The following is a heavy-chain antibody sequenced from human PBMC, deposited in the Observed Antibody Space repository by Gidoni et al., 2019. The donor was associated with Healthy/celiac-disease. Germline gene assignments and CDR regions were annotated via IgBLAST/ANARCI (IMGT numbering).Heavy chain of an antibody. Sequence: QVQLQQWGAGLLKPSETLSLTCAVYGGSFSGYYWSWIRQPPGKGLEWIGEINHSGSTNYNPSLKSRVTISVDTSKNQFSLKLSSVTAADTAVYYCARSRLYSYRLAFDYWGQGTLVTVSS. CDR2: INHSGST. D-gene: IGHD5-18*01. J-gene: IGHJ4*02. CDR1: GGSFSGYY. CDR3: ARSRLYSYRLAFDY. V-gene: IGHV4-34*01.